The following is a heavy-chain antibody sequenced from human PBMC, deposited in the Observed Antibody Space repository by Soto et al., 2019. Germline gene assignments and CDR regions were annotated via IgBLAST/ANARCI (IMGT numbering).Heavy chain of an antibody. CDR3: ARVGWVEASGKPFDD. J-gene: IGHJ4*02. D-gene: IGHD6-13*01. CDR2: ISYDGSKE. CDR1: GLTFRAFD. V-gene: IGHV3-30*03. Sequence: PGGSLRLSCAASGLTFRAFDMHWVRQAPGKGLGWVAVISYDGSKEWSANSVKGRFAISRDNSKNSLYLQMDSLRAEDTAVYYCARVGWVEASGKPFDDWGQVTLVTFST.